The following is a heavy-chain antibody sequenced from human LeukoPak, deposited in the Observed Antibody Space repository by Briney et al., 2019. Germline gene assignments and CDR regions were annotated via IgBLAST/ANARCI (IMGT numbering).Heavy chain of an antibody. V-gene: IGHV3-30*18. D-gene: IGHD2-15*01. Sequence: PGRSLRLSCAASGFTFSSYGMHWVRQAPGKGLEWVAVISHDGSNKYYADSVKGRFTISRDNSKNTLYLQMNSLRAEDTAVYYCANQGAHCSGGSCLRYFDLWGRGTLVTVSS. J-gene: IGHJ2*01. CDR3: ANQGAHCSGGSCLRYFDL. CDR2: ISHDGSNK. CDR1: GFTFSSYG.